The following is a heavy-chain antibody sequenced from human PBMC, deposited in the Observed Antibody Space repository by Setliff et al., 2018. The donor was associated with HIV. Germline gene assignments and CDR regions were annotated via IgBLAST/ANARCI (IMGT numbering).Heavy chain of an antibody. Sequence: PGGSLRLSCAASGFTFSSYEMNWVRQALGKGLEWLSLISSTSQTIYYADSVKGRFTVSRDNAKSSLYLQMNSLRSDYTAVYYCARELQLHTPPYCYYMDFWGKGTTVTVSS. V-gene: IGHV3-48*03. CDR1: GFTFSSYE. J-gene: IGHJ6*03. CDR2: ISSTSQTI. CDR3: ARELQLHTPPYCYYMDF. D-gene: IGHD2-2*01.